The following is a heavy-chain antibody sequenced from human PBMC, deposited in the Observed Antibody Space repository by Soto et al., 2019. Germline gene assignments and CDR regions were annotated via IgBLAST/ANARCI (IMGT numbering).Heavy chain of an antibody. J-gene: IGHJ6*02. CDR1: GYSSPHYW. CDR3: ARRAAAHGLDV. Sequence: ESLTISCRRSGYSSPHYWIAWVRQMPGKGLEWMGIIYPGDSDTRYSPSFQGQVTISADKSISTAYLQWSSLKASDTAMYYCARRAAAHGLDVWGQGTTVTVSS. CDR2: IYPGDSDT. V-gene: IGHV5-51*01. D-gene: IGHD6-13*01.